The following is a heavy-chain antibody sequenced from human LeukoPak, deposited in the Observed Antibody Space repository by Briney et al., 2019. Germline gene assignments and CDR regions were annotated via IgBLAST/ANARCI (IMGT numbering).Heavy chain of an antibody. CDR2: ISGSGGST. Sequence: GGSLRLSCAASGFTFTTYAMNWVRQAPGKGLEWVSAISGSGGSTYYADSVKGRFTISRDNSKNTLYLQMNSLRAEDTAVYYCARVRLDENYGMDVWGQGTTVTVSS. CDR1: GFTFTTYA. V-gene: IGHV3-23*01. D-gene: IGHD6-25*01. J-gene: IGHJ6*02. CDR3: ARVRLDENYGMDV.